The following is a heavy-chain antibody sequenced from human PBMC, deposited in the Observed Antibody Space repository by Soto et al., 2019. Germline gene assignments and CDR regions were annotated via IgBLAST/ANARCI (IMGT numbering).Heavy chain of an antibody. CDR1: GFTFSNHG. Sequence: QVQLVESGGGVVQPGRSLRLSCAASGFTFSNHGMHWVRQPPGKGLEWLAVISYDGSNEYYVDSVKGRFTISRDNSNNTGYLQMNSLRAEDTAVYYCAKDRSLVSVSYYDMDVWGQGTTVTVSS. V-gene: IGHV3-30*18. D-gene: IGHD6-13*01. J-gene: IGHJ6*02. CDR2: ISYDGSNE. CDR3: AKDRSLVSVSYYDMDV.